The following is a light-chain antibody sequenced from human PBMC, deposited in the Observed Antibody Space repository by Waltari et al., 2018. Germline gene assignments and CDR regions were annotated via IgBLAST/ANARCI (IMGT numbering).Light chain of an antibody. V-gene: IGKV1-8*01. J-gene: IGKJ1*01. CDR2: ASS. CDR1: QNIGSY. Sequence: AIRMTQSPSSFSASKGDRVTITCRANQNIGSYLAWYQQKPGKAPKLLIYASSTLQSGGPSRFSGSGSGTDFTLTISCLQSEDCATYYCQQYYTYPRTFGQGTFVEV. CDR3: QQYYTYPRT.